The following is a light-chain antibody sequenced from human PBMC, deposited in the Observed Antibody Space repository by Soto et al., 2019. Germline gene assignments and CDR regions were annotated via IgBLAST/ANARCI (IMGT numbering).Light chain of an antibody. J-gene: IGLJ1*01. Sequence: NFMLTQPHSMSESPWKTVTIYCTRSSVSIASNYVQWYQQRPGSVPTTVIYDDNQRPSGVPDRFSGSVDSSSNSASLTISGLETEDEAGYYCQSYNNSSYVCGTRTKVTVL. CDR3: QSYNNSSYV. CDR2: DDN. CDR1: SVSIASNY. V-gene: IGLV6-57*04.